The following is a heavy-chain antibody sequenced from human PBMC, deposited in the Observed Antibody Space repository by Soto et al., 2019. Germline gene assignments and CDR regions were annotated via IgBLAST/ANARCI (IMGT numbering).Heavy chain of an antibody. CDR3: AKGSQQWLFRLAKN. Sequence: QVQLVESGGGVVQPGRPLRLSCAASGFTFSSYGMHWVRQAPGKGLEWVAVISYDGSNKYYADSVKGRFTISRDNSKNTLYLQMNSLRAEDTAVYYCAKGSQQWLFRLAKNWGQGTLVTVSS. D-gene: IGHD6-19*01. CDR2: ISYDGSNK. CDR1: GFTFSSYG. J-gene: IGHJ4*02. V-gene: IGHV3-30*18.